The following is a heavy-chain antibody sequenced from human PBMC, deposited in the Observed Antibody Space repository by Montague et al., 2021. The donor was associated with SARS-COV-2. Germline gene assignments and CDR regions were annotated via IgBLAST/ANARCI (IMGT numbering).Heavy chain of an antibody. J-gene: IGHJ3*02. V-gene: IGHV4-38-2*02. CDR2: IYHSGTT. CDR1: GFSIGSGDY. CDR3: VRGKSGGPRNVFDI. D-gene: IGHD3-10*01. Sequence: SETLSLTCTVSGFSIGSGDYWGWSRQPPGKGLEWIGSIYHSGTTYYNPSLQSRLTMTIETSTQQFSLRLTSVTAADTAVFFCVRGKSGGPRNVFDIWGQGTTVTVSS.